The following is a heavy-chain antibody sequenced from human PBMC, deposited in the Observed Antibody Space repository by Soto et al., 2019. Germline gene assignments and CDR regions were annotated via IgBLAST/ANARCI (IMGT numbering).Heavy chain of an antibody. Sequence: HPGGSLRLSCAASGFTFSSYAMSWVRQAPGKGLEWVSAISGSGGSTYYADSVKGRFTISRDNSKNTLYLQMNSLRAEDTAVYYCARAPDGGYDFWSGYMGYFDYWGQGTLVTVSS. CDR2: ISGSGGST. V-gene: IGHV3-23*01. J-gene: IGHJ4*02. CDR1: GFTFSSYA. CDR3: ARAPDGGYDFWSGYMGYFDY. D-gene: IGHD3-3*01.